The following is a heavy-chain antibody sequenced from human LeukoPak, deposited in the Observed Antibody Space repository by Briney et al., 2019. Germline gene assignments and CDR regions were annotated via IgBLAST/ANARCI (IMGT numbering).Heavy chain of an antibody. CDR3: ATNYDILTGYYNIYKY. V-gene: IGHV4-34*01. CDR2: INHSGST. D-gene: IGHD3-9*01. Sequence: SETLSLTCAVYGGSFSGYYWSWIRQPPGKGLEWIGEINHSGSTNYNPSLKSRVTISVDTSKNQFSLKLTSVTAADTAVYYCATNYDILTGYYNIYKYWDQGTLVTVSS. CDR1: GGSFSGYY. J-gene: IGHJ4*02.